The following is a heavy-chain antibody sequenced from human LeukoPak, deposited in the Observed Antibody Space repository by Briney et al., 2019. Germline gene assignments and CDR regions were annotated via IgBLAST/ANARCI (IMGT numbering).Heavy chain of an antibody. D-gene: IGHD5-18*01. CDR2: INHSGST. J-gene: IGHJ4*02. CDR1: GGSFSGYY. CDR3: ARKIRGYSYDY. V-gene: IGHV4-34*01. Sequence: PSETLSLTCAVYGGSFSGYYWSWIRQPPGKGLEWIGEINHSGSTNYNPSLKSRVTISVDTSKNQFSLKLSSVTAADTAVYYCARKIRGYSYDYWGQGTLVTVSS.